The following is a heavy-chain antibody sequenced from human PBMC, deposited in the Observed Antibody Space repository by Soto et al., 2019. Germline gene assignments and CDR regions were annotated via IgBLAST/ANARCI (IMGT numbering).Heavy chain of an antibody. Sequence: SETLSLTCTVSGGSISSYYWSWIRQPAGKGLEWIGRIYTSGSTNYNPSLKSRVTMSVDTSKNQFSLKLSSVTAADTAVYYCARASKVSGSSQTRPAFWGQGGLVTLSS. J-gene: IGHJ1*01. D-gene: IGHD6-6*01. CDR2: IYTSGST. CDR1: GGSISSYY. CDR3: ARASKVSGSSQTRPAF. V-gene: IGHV4-4*07.